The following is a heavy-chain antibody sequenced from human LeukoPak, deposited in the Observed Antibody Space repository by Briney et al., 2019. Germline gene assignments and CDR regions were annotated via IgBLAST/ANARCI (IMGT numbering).Heavy chain of an antibody. D-gene: IGHD2-2*01. CDR2: IWYDGSNK. Sequence: GGSLRLSCTASGFTFSNYALDWVRQAPGKGLEWVAIIWYDGSNKYYSDSVKGRFTISRDNSRNTLYLQMNSLRAEDTAVYYCARGEYCRSTSCVHFEYWGQGTLVTVSS. J-gene: IGHJ4*02. V-gene: IGHV3-33*01. CDR1: GFTFSNYA. CDR3: ARGEYCRSTSCVHFEY.